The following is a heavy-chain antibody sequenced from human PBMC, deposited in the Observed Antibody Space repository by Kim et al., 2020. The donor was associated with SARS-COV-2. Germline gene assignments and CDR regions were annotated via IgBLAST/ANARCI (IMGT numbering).Heavy chain of an antibody. CDR2: IYRSGST. V-gene: IGHV4-38-2*02. J-gene: IGHJ5*02. D-gene: IGHD3-16*01. CDR3: ARIMIMSSWDEDDENWIDP. CDR1: DFSISTGYY. Sequence: SETLSLTCSVSDFSISTGYYWGWIRQPPGKGLEYIGSIYRSGSTYFNPSFKSRVSMSVDTSKNQFSLKLNSVTAADTSVYYCARIMIMSSWDEDDENWIDPWGQGTLVIVSS.